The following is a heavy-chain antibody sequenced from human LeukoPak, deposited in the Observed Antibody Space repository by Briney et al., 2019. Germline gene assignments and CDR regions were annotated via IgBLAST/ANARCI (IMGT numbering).Heavy chain of an antibody. CDR2: IISDGSSV. CDR1: GFTFSDYW. J-gene: IGHJ6*02. CDR3: VRDSRCNMDV. V-gene: IGHV3-74*01. D-gene: IGHD2/OR15-2a*01. Sequence: GGSLRLSCIASGFTFSDYWMHWVRQAPGKGPVWVSRIISDGSSVSYVDSVKGQFIMSRDNAKNTLYLQMNSLRVEDTAVYYCVRDSRCNMDVWGQGTTVTVSS.